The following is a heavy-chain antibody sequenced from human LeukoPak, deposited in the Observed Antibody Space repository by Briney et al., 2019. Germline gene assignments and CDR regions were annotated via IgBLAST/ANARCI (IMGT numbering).Heavy chain of an antibody. D-gene: IGHD4-17*01. CDR3: ARERAYGDFYFDY. J-gene: IGHJ4*02. CDR2: IYSGGST. CDR1: GFTFSSYA. V-gene: IGHV3-66*01. Sequence: GGSLRLSCAASGFTFSSYAMHWVRQAPGKGLEWVSVIYSGGSTYYADSVKGRFTISRDNSKNTLYLRMNSLRAEDTAVYYCARERAYGDFYFDYWGQGTLVTVSS.